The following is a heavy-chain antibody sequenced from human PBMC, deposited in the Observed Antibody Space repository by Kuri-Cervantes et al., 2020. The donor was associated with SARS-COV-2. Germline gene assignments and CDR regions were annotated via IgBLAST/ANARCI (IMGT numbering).Heavy chain of an antibody. J-gene: IGHJ6*03. D-gene: IGHD5-24*01. CDR3: ALMAGYYYYYYMDV. V-gene: IGHV1-46*01. CDR1: GYTFTNYF. CDR2: IDPSGGST. Sequence: ASVKVSCKASGYTFTNYFMHWVRQAPGQGLEWMGIIDPSGGSTNYAQNFQGRVTMTRDTSTSTVYMELSSLRSDDTAVYYCALMAGYYYYYYMDVWGKGTTVTVSS.